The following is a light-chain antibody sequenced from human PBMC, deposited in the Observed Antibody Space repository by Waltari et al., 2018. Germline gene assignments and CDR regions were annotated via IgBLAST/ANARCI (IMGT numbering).Light chain of an antibody. J-gene: IGKJ2*01. CDR3: QQCDNLPHT. CDR1: QDISNC. V-gene: IGKV1-33*01. Sequence: IQMTQSPSSLSASVGDRVTITCQASQDISNCLNWYQQKPGKAPKLLIYDASTLEPGVPSRLSGSGSGTDFTFTISSLQPEDFATYYCQQCDNLPHTFGQGTKLEIK. CDR2: DAS.